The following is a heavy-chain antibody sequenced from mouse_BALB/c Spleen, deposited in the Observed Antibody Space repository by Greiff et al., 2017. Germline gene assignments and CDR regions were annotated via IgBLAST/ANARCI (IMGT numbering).Heavy chain of an antibody. Sequence: VQLQQSGAELARPGASVKLSCKASGYTFTSYWVQWVQQRPGQGLEWIGAIYPGDGDTRYAKKFKGKATLTADKSSSTAYMQLSSLASEDSAVYYCARTYYGNADYWGQGTTLTVSS. J-gene: IGHJ2*01. CDR3: ARTYYGNADY. CDR1: GYTFTSYW. V-gene: IGHV1-87*01. CDR2: IYPGDGDT. D-gene: IGHD2-10*01.